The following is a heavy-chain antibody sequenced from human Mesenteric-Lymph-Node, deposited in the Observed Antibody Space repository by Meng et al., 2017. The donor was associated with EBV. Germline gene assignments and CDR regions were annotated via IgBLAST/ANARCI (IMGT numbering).Heavy chain of an antibody. V-gene: IGHV3-11*01. CDR3: ARDTLGYSSGFSNYFDF. Sequence: VPWGESGGGLVKPRESLRLSCAASGFTFSNYYMSWIRQSPGKGLEWLSYISYSCGTVYYADSVKGRFTISRDNAKNSVYLQMNSLRAEDTAVYYCARDTLGYSSGFSNYFDFWGQGALVTVSS. CDR1: GFTFSNYY. D-gene: IGHD5-12*01. J-gene: IGHJ4*02. CDR2: ISYSCGTV.